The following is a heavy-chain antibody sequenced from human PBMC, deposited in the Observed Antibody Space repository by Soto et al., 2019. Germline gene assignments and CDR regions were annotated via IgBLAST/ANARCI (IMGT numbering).Heavy chain of an antibody. D-gene: IGHD2-21*02. J-gene: IGHJ4*02. CDR3: ARLPKGSLVTA. Sequence: VVLVESGGGLVSPGGSLRLSCVASGFRFNEHSMNWVRQAPGKGLQWISYISSNSDKTYYADSVKGRFTVSRDNAKNALFLQMNSLRDDDTATYYCARLPKGSLVTAWGQGARVTVSS. CDR1: GFRFNEHS. V-gene: IGHV3-48*02. CDR2: ISSNSDKT.